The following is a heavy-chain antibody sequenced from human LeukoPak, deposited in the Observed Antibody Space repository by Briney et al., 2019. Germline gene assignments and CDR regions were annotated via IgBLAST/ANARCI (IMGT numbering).Heavy chain of an antibody. Sequence: SETLSLTCAVYGGSFSGYYWSWIRQPPRMGLEWIGEINHSGSTNYNPSLKSRVTISVDTSKNQFSLKLSSVTAADTAVYYCARDSNWFDPWGQGTLVTVSS. CDR1: GGSFSGYY. CDR2: INHSGST. V-gene: IGHV4-34*01. CDR3: ARDSNWFDP. J-gene: IGHJ5*02.